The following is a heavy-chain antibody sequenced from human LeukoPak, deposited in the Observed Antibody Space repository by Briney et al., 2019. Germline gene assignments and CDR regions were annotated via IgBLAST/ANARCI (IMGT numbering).Heavy chain of an antibody. CDR1: GYTFTSYG. CDR2: LSAYNGNT. V-gene: IGHV1-18*01. Sequence: GASVKVSCKASGYTFTSYGISWVRQAPGQGLEWMGWLSAYNGNTNYAQKLQGRVIMTTDTSTSTVYMELRSLRSDDTAVYYCARAGAAAAGTRYFQHWGQGTLVTVSS. CDR3: ARAGAAAAGTRYFQH. J-gene: IGHJ1*01. D-gene: IGHD6-13*01.